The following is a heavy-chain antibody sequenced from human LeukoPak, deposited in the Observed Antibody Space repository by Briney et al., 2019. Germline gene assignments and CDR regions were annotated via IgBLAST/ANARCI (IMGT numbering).Heavy chain of an antibody. D-gene: IGHD2-15*01. CDR1: GYTFTGYY. CDR2: INPNSGGT. Sequence: ASVRVSCKASGYTFTGYYMHWVRQAPGQGLEWMGWINPNSGGTNYAQKFQGRVTMTRDTSISTAYMELSRLRSDDTAVYYCARASSGYCSGGSCYPDYWGQGTLVTVSS. J-gene: IGHJ4*02. CDR3: ARASSGYCSGGSCYPDY. V-gene: IGHV1-2*02.